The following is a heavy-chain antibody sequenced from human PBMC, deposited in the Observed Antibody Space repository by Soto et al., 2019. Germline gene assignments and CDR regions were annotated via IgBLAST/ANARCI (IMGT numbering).Heavy chain of an antibody. Sequence: SETLSLTCTVSGGSVSSGSYYWSWIRQPPGKGLEWIGYIYYSGSTNYNPSLKSRVTISVDTSKNQFSLKLSSVTAADTAVYYCARDIAVADYFDYWGQGTLVTVSS. D-gene: IGHD6-19*01. CDR3: ARDIAVADYFDY. V-gene: IGHV4-61*01. CDR2: IYYSGST. J-gene: IGHJ4*02. CDR1: GGSVSSGSYY.